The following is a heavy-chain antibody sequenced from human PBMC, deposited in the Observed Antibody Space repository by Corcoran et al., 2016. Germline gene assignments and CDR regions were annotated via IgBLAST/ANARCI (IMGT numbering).Heavy chain of an antibody. D-gene: IGHD2-2*01. J-gene: IGHJ6*02. CDR3: AIDGYIVVVPAASNYYYGMDV. Sequence: QVQLVQSGAEVKKPGASVKVSCKASGYTFTSYGISWVRQAPGQGLEWMGWISAYNGNTNYAQKLQGRVTMTTDTSTSTAYMELRSLRSDDTAVYYWAIDGYIVVVPAASNYYYGMDVWGQGTTVTVSS. CDR1: GYTFTSYG. V-gene: IGHV1-18*01. CDR2: ISAYNGNT.